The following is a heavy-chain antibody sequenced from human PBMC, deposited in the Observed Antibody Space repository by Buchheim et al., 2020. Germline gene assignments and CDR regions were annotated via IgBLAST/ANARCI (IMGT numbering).Heavy chain of an antibody. J-gene: IGHJ4*02. D-gene: IGHD3-22*01. Sequence: EVQLVESGGGLVQPGGSLRLSCAASGFTFSSYWMHWVRQAPGKGLVWVSRISSDGSSTTDADSVKGRFTISRDKAKNTLYLQMNSLRVEDTAVYYCARETHSSGYYFEYWGQGTL. CDR2: ISSDGSST. CDR1: GFTFSSYW. V-gene: IGHV3-74*01. CDR3: ARETHSSGYYFEY.